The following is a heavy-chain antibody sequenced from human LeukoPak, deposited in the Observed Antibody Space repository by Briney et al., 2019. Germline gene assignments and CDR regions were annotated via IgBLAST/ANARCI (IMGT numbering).Heavy chain of an antibody. Sequence: GGSLRLSCAASGFTFDDYGMSWVRQAPGKGLEWVSGINWNGGSTGYADSVKGRFTISRENSKNSLYLQMNSLRAEDTALYYCAKDMAQRRDSSGYYSSGTFDYWGQGTLVTVSS. V-gene: IGHV3-20*04. CDR2: INWNGGST. CDR3: AKDMAQRRDSSGYYSSGTFDY. D-gene: IGHD3-22*01. CDR1: GFTFDDYG. J-gene: IGHJ4*02.